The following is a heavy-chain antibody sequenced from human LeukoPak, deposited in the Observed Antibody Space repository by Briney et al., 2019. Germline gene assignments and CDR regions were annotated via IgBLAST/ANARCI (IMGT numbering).Heavy chain of an antibody. CDR2: ISGSGGST. V-gene: IGHV3-23*01. D-gene: IGHD2-8*01. CDR1: GFTFSSYA. J-gene: IGHJ4*02. Sequence: TGGSLRLSCAASGFTFSSYAMSWVRQAPGKGLEWVSAISGSGGSTYYADSVKGRFTISRDNSKNTLYLQMNSLRAEDTAVYYCAKVDDCTNGVCYNYWGQGTLVTVSS. CDR3: AKVDDCTNGVCYNY.